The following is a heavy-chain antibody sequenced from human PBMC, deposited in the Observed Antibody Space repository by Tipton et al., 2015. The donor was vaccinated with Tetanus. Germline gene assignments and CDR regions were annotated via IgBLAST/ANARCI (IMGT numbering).Heavy chain of an antibody. CDR1: GFTFSSYA. Sequence: SLRLSCAASGFTFSSYAMSWVRQAPGKGLEWVSAISGSGGSTYYADSVKGRFTISRDNSKNTLYLQMNSLRAEDTAVYYCAKVSVEGYYFDYWGQGTLVTVSS. V-gene: IGHV3-23*01. CDR2: ISGSGGST. J-gene: IGHJ4*02. CDR3: AKVSVEGYYFDY.